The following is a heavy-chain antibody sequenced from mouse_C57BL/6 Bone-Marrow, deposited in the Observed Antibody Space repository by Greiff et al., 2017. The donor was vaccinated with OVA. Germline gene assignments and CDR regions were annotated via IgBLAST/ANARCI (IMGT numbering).Heavy chain of an antibody. Sequence: VQLKEPGAELVMPGASVKLSCKASGYTFTSYWMHWVKQRPGQGLEWIGEIDPSDSYTNYNQKFKGKSTLTVDKSSSTAYMQLSSLTSEDSAVYYCATLYNYYAMDYWGQGTSVTVSS. J-gene: IGHJ4*01. CDR2: IDPSDSYT. D-gene: IGHD2-1*01. V-gene: IGHV1-69*01. CDR3: ATLYNYYAMDY. CDR1: GYTFTSYW.